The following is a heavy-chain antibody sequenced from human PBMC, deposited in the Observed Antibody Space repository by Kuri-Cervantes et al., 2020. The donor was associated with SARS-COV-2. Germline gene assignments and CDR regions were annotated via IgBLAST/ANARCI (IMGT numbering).Heavy chain of an antibody. CDR2: ISAYNGNT. CDR1: GYTFTSYG. CDR3: ARDPMWSRYYYDSSGSYYFDY. J-gene: IGHJ4*02. D-gene: IGHD3-22*01. V-gene: IGHV1-18*01. Sequence: ASVKVSCKASGYTFTSYGISWVRQAPGQGLEWMGWISAYNGNTNYAQKLQGRVTMTTDTSTSTAYMELRSLRSDDTAVYYCARDPMWSRYYYDSSGSYYFDYWGQGTLGTVSS.